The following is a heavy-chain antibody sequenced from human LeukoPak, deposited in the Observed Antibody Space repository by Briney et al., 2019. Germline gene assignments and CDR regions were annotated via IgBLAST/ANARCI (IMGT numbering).Heavy chain of an antibody. CDR1: GDTFTTYD. Sequence: ASLRVSCKASGDTFTTYDITGVREATGQGVEWMGWMNPNSGNPGYAQKLQGRVTMTRNTSISTAYMELSSLRSEDTAVYYCARGRDSSSWNWFDPWGQGTLVTVSS. CDR2: MNPNSGNP. J-gene: IGHJ5*02. D-gene: IGHD6-13*01. V-gene: IGHV1-8*01. CDR3: ARGRDSSSWNWFDP.